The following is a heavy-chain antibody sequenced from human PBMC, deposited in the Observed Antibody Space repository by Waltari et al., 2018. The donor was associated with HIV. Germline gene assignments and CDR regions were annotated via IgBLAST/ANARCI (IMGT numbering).Heavy chain of an antibody. D-gene: IGHD2-21*02. J-gene: IGHJ4*02. CDR1: GLTFSDAW. Sequence: EVQLVESGGGLVKPGGSLRLSCAASGLTFSDAWMNWVRQAPGKGLECVGRIKSSTDGGTIDYAAPVKGRFTISRDDSKNTLYLQMNSLKTEDTAVYFCTTDYWVVTAYWGQGTLVTVSS. V-gene: IGHV3-15*01. CDR2: IKSSTDGGTI. CDR3: TTDYWVVTAY.